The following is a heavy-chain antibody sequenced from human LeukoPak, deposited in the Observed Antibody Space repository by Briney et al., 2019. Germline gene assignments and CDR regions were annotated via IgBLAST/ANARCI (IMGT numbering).Heavy chain of an antibody. J-gene: IGHJ4*02. CDR2: INPNSGGT. V-gene: IGHV1-2*02. D-gene: IGHD6-19*01. Sequence: GASVKVSCKASGYTFTGYYMHWVRQAPGQGLEWMGWINPNSGGTNYAQKFQGRVTMTRDTSISTAYMELSRLRSDDTAVYYCATTWGSIAVAGLFDYWGQGTLVTVSS. CDR3: ATTWGSIAVAGLFDY. CDR1: GYTFTGYY.